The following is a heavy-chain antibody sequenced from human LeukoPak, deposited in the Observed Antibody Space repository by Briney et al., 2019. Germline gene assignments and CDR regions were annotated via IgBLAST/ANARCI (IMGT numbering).Heavy chain of an antibody. Sequence: SSETLSLTCAVYGGSFSGYYWSWIRQPPGKGLEWIGYIYHSGSTYYNPSLKSRVTISVDRSKNQFSLKLSSVTAADTAVYYCARLYDSSGYRTLYFDYWGQGTLVTVSS. CDR3: ARLYDSSGYRTLYFDY. V-gene: IGHV4-34*01. J-gene: IGHJ4*02. CDR2: IYHSGST. CDR1: GGSFSGYY. D-gene: IGHD3-22*01.